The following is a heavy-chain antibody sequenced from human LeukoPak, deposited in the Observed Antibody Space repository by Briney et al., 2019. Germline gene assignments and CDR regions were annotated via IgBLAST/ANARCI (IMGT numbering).Heavy chain of an antibody. CDR3: ARRESGSNAFHI. J-gene: IGHJ3*02. D-gene: IGHD3-10*01. CDR1: GGSISNYD. Sequence: PSETLSLTCTVSGGSISNYDRSWIWRPVGKGLEWIGRIYSSGNTDYNPSLKSRVTMSIDTSKNQFSLKLASVTAADTAVYYCARRESGSNAFHIWGQGTMVTVSS. V-gene: IGHV4-4*07. CDR2: IYSSGNT.